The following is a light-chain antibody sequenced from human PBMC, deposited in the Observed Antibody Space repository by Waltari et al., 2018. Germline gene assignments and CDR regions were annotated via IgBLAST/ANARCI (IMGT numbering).Light chain of an antibody. J-gene: IGLJ1*01. CDR1: SSYVGGYNL. CDR3: CSYAGRRTYV. V-gene: IGLV2-23*01. Sequence: QSALAQPASVSGSPGQSITISCTGSSSYVGGYNLVPWYQQYPGKAPKLIISEDSKRPSGVSDRFSGSKSGNTASLTVSGLQAEDEADYFCCSYAGRRTYVFGSGTKVTVL. CDR2: EDS.